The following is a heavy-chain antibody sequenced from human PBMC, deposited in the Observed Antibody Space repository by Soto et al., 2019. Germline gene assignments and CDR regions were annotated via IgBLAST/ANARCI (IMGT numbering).Heavy chain of an antibody. V-gene: IGHV3-11*06. Sequence: GGSLRLSCAASGFAFIDYYMTWIRQAPGKGLEWISYITSSSATSIFDTDYADSVKGRFTISRDNARNSLYLHLNSLRAEDTGVYYCARGRSGDFFDYWGQGTLVTVSS. CDR1: GFAFIDYY. D-gene: IGHD4-17*01. CDR2: ITSSSATSIFDT. CDR3: ARGRSGDFFDY. J-gene: IGHJ4*02.